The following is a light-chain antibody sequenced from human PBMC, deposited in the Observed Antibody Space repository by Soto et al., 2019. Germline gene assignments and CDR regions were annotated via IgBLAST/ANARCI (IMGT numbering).Light chain of an antibody. Sequence: VTQSASTLSVSPGERATLSCRASQSLXGDYLAWYQSKPGQAPRLPXHCASNRATGSPDRLSGSGSATDFTLPIGRLEPEDFAVYYCQQYLITPWTFGQGTKVDIK. CDR2: CAS. V-gene: IGKV3-20*01. CDR3: QQYLITPWT. J-gene: IGKJ1*01. CDR1: QSLXGDY.